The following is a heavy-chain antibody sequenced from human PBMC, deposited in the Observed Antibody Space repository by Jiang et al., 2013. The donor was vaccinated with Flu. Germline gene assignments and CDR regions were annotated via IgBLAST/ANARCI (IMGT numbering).Heavy chain of an antibody. CDR3: TRDDSDHENYYYMDV. D-gene: IGHD4-11*01. Sequence: VQLLESGGGLVEPGGSLKLSCAASGFTFSGSAVHWVRQASGKGLEWVGRIRNKTKNYATAYAASVNGRFTISRDDSKDTAYLQMKSLKTEDAAVYYCTRDDSDHENYYYMDVWGKGTTVTVSS. CDR1: GFTFSGSA. V-gene: IGHV3-73*01. CDR2: IRNKTKNYAT. J-gene: IGHJ6*03.